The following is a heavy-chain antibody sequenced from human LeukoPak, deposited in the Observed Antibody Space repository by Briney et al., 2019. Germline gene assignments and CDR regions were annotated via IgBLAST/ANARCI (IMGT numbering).Heavy chain of an antibody. CDR2: IYYSGTT. Sequence: SETLSLICSVSRGSISSSNYYWGWIRQPPGKGLEWIGNIYYSGTTYYNPSLPSLKSRVTILIDTSKNHFSLRLSSVTAADTAVYYCARFGGGSYPFGPLLYYMDVWGKGTTVTISS. CDR1: RGSISSSNYY. D-gene: IGHD1-26*01. CDR3: ARFGGGSYPFGPLLYYMDV. J-gene: IGHJ6*03. V-gene: IGHV4-39*07.